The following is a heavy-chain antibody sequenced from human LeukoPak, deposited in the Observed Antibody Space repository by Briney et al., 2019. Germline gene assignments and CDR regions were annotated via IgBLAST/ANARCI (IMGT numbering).Heavy chain of an antibody. D-gene: IGHD6-19*01. V-gene: IGHV1-46*01. J-gene: IGHJ4*02. Sequence: ASVKVSCKASGYTFTSYYMHWVRQAPGQELEWMGIINPSGGSTSYAQKFQGRVTMTRDTSTSTVYMELSSLRSEDTAVYYCARGRKIPAYSSGFRVEDYWGQGTLVTVSS. CDR3: ARGRKIPAYSSGFRVEDY. CDR2: INPSGGST. CDR1: GYTFTSYY.